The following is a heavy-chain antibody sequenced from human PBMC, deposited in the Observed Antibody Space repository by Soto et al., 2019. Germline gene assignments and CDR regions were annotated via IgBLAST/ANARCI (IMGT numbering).Heavy chain of an antibody. CDR2: IGSDGGNT. J-gene: IGHJ3*02. Sequence: EVQLVESGGGLVQPGGSLRLSCAASGFTFSSYAMHWVRQAPGKGLEYVSAIGSDGGNTYYANSVKDRFTISRDNSKNHLYSSNGRLGTEDMAVYYCARGDPYSDTLRNDAFDIWGQGTMVTVSS. CDR1: GFTFSSYA. CDR3: ARGDPYSDTLRNDAFDI. D-gene: IGHD5-18*01. V-gene: IGHV3-64*01.